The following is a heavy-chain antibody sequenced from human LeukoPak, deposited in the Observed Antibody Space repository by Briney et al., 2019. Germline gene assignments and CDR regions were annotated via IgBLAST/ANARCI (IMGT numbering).Heavy chain of an antibody. V-gene: IGHV3-9*01. Sequence: GRSLRLSCAASGFTFDDYAMHWVRQAPGKGLEWVSGISWNSGSIGYADSVKGRFTISRDNAKNTLYLQMNSLRAEDTAVYYCAAETSGSYYWGQGTLVTVSS. CDR2: ISWNSGSI. CDR1: GFTFDDYA. D-gene: IGHD1-26*01. J-gene: IGHJ4*02. CDR3: AAETSGSYY.